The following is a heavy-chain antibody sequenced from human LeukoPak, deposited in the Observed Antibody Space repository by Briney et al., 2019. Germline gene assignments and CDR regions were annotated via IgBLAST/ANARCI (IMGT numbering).Heavy chain of an antibody. J-gene: IGHJ4*02. V-gene: IGHV1-2*02. D-gene: IGHD3-16*01. Sequence: GASVKVSCKASGYTFTGYYMHWVRQAPGQGLEWMGWINPNSGGTNYAQKFQGRVTMTRDTSISTAYMELSRLRSDDTAVYYCARVGDSNFYYFDYWGQGTLVTVSS. CDR3: ARVGDSNFYYFDY. CDR2: INPNSGGT. CDR1: GYTFTGYY.